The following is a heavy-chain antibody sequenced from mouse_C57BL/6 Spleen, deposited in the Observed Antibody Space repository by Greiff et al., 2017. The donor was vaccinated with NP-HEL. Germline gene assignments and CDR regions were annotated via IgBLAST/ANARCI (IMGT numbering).Heavy chain of an antibody. D-gene: IGHD3-2*02. CDR2: INPSTGGT. CDR1: GYSFTGYY. V-gene: IGHV1-42*01. J-gene: IGHJ2*01. CDR3: ARLDSSGYFDY. Sequence: VQLKESGPELVKPGASVKISCKASGYSFTGYYMNWVKQSPEKSLEWIGEINPSTGGTTYNQKFKAKATLTVDKSSSTAYMQLKSLTSEDSAVYYCARLDSSGYFDYWGQGTTLTVSS.